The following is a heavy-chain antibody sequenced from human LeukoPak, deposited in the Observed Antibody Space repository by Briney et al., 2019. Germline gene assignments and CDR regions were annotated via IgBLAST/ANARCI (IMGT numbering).Heavy chain of an antibody. CDR2: IKSKTDGGTT. Sequence: GGSLRLSCAASGFTFSNAWMSWVRQAPGKGLEWVGRIKSKTDGGTTDYAAPVKGRFTISRDDSKNTLYLQMNSLKPEDTAVYYCTTLSYDSIHDAFDIWGQGTMVTVSS. CDR1: GFTFSNAW. D-gene: IGHD3-22*01. CDR3: TTLSYDSIHDAFDI. J-gene: IGHJ3*02. V-gene: IGHV3-15*01.